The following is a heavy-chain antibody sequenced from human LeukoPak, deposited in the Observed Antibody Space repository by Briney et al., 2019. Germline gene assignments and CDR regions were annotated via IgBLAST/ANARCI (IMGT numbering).Heavy chain of an antibody. CDR1: GFTFSSYW. J-gene: IGHJ4*02. Sequence: PGGSLRLSCTASGFTFSSYWMNWVRQAPGKGLEWVANIKQDGSEKYCVDSAKGRFTISRDNAKKSLYLQMNSLRAEDTAVYYCARETEMANLDYWGQGTLVTVSS. CDR3: ARETEMANLDY. D-gene: IGHD5-24*01. V-gene: IGHV3-7*04. CDR2: IKQDGSEK.